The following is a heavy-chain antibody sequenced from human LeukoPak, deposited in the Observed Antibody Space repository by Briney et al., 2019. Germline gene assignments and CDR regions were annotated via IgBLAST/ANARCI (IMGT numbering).Heavy chain of an antibody. V-gene: IGHV1-69*06. CDR1: GGTFSSYA. Sequence: GASVKVSCKASGGTFSSYAISWVRQAPGQGLEWMGGIIPIFGTANYAQKFQGRVTITADKSTSTAYMELSSLRSEDTAVYYCVLSGSKGKVHYYYYYMDVWGKGTTVTVSS. D-gene: IGHD3-22*01. J-gene: IGHJ6*03. CDR2: IIPIFGTA. CDR3: VLSGSKGKVHYYYYYMDV.